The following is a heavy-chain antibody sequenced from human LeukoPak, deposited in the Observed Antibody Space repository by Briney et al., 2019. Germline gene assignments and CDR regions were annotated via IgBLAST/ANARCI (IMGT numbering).Heavy chain of an antibody. Sequence: SETLPLTCTVSGGSISSYYWSWIRQPAGEGLEWIGRIYTSGSTNYNPSLKSRVTMSVDTSKNQFSLKLSSVTAADTAVYYCAREATYYYDSSAQWPVFDYWGQGTLVTVSS. CDR2: IYTSGST. V-gene: IGHV4-4*07. CDR3: AREATYYYDSSAQWPVFDY. J-gene: IGHJ4*02. CDR1: GGSISSYY. D-gene: IGHD3-22*01.